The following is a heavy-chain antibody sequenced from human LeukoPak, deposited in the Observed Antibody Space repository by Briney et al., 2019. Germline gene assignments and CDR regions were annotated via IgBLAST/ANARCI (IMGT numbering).Heavy chain of an antibody. Sequence: VASVKVSCKASGYTFTSYDINWVRHATGQGLEWMGWMNPNSGNTVYAQKFQGRVTMTRNTSISTAYIKLSSLRSEDTAVYYCARAKQELPSYYYYMCVCGEGNTVTVSS. D-gene: IGHD1-26*01. CDR1: GYTFTSYD. CDR2: MNPNSGNT. CDR3: ARAKQELPSYYYYMCV. J-gene: IGHJ6*03. V-gene: IGHV1-8*01.